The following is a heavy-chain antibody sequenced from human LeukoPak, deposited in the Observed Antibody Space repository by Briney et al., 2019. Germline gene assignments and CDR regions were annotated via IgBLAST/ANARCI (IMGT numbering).Heavy chain of an antibody. CDR2: IYHTGNT. Sequence: PSETLSLTCAVSGGSISSGDYSWSWIRQPPGNGLEWIGYIYHTGNTNYNPSLKSRVTISVARSKNQFSLRLSSVTAADTAVYYCARGIFYGGRNQYIWFDLWGQGTLVTVSS. D-gene: IGHD4-23*01. CDR3: ARGIFYGGRNQYIWFDL. V-gene: IGHV4-30-2*01. CDR1: GGSISSGDYS. J-gene: IGHJ5*02.